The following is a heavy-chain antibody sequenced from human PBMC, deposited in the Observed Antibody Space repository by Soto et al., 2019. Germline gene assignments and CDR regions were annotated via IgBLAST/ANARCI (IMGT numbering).Heavy chain of an antibody. D-gene: IGHD4-4*01. J-gene: IGHJ6*02. CDR2: ISYDGSNK. V-gene: IGHV3-30*18. CDR1: GFTFSSYG. Sequence: GGSLRLSCAASGFTFSSYGMHWVRQAPGKGLEWVAVISYDGSNKHHADSVKGRFTISRGNSKNTLYLQMNSLRAEDTAVYYCAKDFTVTTKYYGMDVWGQGTTVTVSS. CDR3: AKDFTVTTKYYGMDV.